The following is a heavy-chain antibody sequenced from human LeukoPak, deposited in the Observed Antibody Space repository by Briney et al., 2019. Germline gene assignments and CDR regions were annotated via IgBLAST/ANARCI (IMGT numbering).Heavy chain of an antibody. D-gene: IGHD6-13*01. Sequence: GGSLRLSWAPAGFTFSNAWMSWVRPAPGKGLEWVGRIKSKTDGGTTDYAAPVKGRFTISRDDSKNTLYLQMNSLKTEDTAVYYCTTDIYLAAAGRWGQGTLVTVSS. J-gene: IGHJ4*02. V-gene: IGHV3-15*01. CDR1: GFTFSNAW. CDR2: IKSKTDGGTT. CDR3: TTDIYLAAAGR.